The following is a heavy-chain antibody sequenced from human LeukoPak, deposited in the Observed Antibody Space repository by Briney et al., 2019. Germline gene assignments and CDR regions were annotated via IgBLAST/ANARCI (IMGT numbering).Heavy chain of an antibody. D-gene: IGHD2-15*01. CDR1: GFTFSSSD. J-gene: IGHJ4*02. CDR2: ISNNGGYT. Sequence: GGSLRLSCAASGFTFSSSDMSWVRQAPGKGLEWVSAISNNGGYTYYADSVQGRFTISRDNSKSTLCLQMNSLRAEDTAVYYCAKQLGYCSDGSCYFPYWGQGTLVTVSS. V-gene: IGHV3-23*01. CDR3: AKQLGYCSDGSCYFPY.